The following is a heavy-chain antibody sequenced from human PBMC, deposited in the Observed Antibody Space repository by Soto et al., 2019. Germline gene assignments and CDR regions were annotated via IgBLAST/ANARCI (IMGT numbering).Heavy chain of an antibody. D-gene: IGHD1-26*01. CDR3: AREGGSYYFDY. CDR2: FSSNGGGT. J-gene: IGHJ4*02. Sequence: EVQLVESGGGLVQPGGSLRLSCAASGFTFSSYAMHWVRQAPGKGLEYVSTFSSNGGGTYYANSMKGRFTISRDNSKNTLYLQMGSLRAEDMAIYYCAREGGSYYFDYWGQGTLVTVSS. CDR1: GFTFSSYA. V-gene: IGHV3-64*01.